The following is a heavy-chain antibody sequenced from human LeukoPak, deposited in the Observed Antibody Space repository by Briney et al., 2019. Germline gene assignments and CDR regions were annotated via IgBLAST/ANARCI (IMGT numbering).Heavy chain of an antibody. J-gene: IGHJ3*01. CDR3: ARAYGKWNDVYFYAFDL. CDR2: ISAYNGNT. V-gene: IGHV1-18*01. Sequence: ASVKVSCKASGYTFTSYGISWVRQAPGQGLEWMGWISAYNGNTNYAQKLQGRVTMTTDTSTSTAYMELRSLRSDDTALYYCARAYGKWNDVYFYAFDLWGQGTMVTVSS. CDR1: GYTFTSYG. D-gene: IGHD1-20*01.